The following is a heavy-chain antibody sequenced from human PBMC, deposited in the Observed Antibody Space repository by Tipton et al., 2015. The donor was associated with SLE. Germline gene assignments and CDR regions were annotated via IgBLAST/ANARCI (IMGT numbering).Heavy chain of an antibody. J-gene: IGHJ5*02. CDR3: ARGRLRGVGWFDP. D-gene: IGHD1-26*01. CDR1: GGSFSGYY. Sequence: TLSLTCAAYGGSFSGYYWSWIRQPPGKGLEWIGEINHSGSTNYNPSLKSRVTISMDTSKNQLSLKLSSVTAADTAVYYCARGRLRGVGWFDPWGQGTLVTVSS. CDR2: INHSGST. V-gene: IGHV4-34*01.